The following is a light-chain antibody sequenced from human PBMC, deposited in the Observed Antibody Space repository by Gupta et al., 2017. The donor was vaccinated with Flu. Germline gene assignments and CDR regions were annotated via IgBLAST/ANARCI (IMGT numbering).Light chain of an antibody. V-gene: IGLV1-40*01. CDR1: SSNIGAGYD. CDR2: DNS. J-gene: IGLJ2*01. Sequence: QSVLTQPPSVSGAPGQRVTISCTRSSSNIGAGYDVHWYQQLPGTAPKLLIYDNSNRPSGVPDRFSGSKSGTSASLAITGLQAEDEADYYCQSYDSSLSGSKVFGGGTKLTVL. CDR3: QSYDSSLSGSKV.